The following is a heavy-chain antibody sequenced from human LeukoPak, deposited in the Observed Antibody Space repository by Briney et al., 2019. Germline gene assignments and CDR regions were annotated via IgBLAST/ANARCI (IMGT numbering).Heavy chain of an antibody. CDR1: GYIFTSYW. CDR3: ARGPWGDYNWFDP. J-gene: IGHJ5*02. CDR2: IYPGDSDT. Sequence: GGSLRLSCKGSGYIFTSYWIGWVRQMPGKGLEWMGIIYPGDSDTRYSPSFQGQVTISADKSISTAYLQWSSLKASDTAMYYCARGPWGDYNWFDPWGQGTLVTVSS. D-gene: IGHD2-21*02. V-gene: IGHV5-51*01.